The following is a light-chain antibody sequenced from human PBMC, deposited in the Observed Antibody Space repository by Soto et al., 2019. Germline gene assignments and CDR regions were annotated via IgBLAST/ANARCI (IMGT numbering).Light chain of an antibody. Sequence: QAVVTQEPSFSVSPGGTVTLTCGLSSGSVSTNYYPGWYQQTPGQAPRTLIYNTDTRSSGVPDRFSGSIVGNKAALTITGAQADDESDYYCVLYMGRGIGVFGGGTKLTVL. CDR2: NTD. V-gene: IGLV8-61*01. J-gene: IGLJ3*02. CDR3: VLYMGRGIGV. CDR1: SGSVSTNYY.